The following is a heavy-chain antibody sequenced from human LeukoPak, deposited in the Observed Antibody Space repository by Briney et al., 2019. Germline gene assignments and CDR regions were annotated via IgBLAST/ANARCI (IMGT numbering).Heavy chain of an antibody. J-gene: IGHJ4*02. CDR2: IYYSGST. D-gene: IGHD2-2*01. V-gene: IGHV4-39*07. CDR1: GGSISGSSYY. CDR3: ASNHQLLFNY. Sequence: SETLSLTCTVSGGSISGSSYYWGWIRQPPGKGLEWIGSIYYSGSTYYNPSLKSRVTISVDTSKNQFSLKLSSVTAADTAVYYCASNHQLLFNYWGQGTLVTVSS.